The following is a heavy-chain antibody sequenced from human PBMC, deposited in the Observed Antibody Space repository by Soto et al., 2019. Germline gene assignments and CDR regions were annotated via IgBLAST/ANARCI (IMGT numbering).Heavy chain of an antibody. CDR1: GSTFSSYG. D-gene: IGHD3-3*01. CDR2: ISYDGSNK. V-gene: IGHV3-30*03. CDR3: ATGIFGVVKGNWFDS. J-gene: IGHJ5*01. Sequence: GGSLRLSCAASGSTFSSYGMHWVRQSPGKGLEWVAVISYDGSNKYYADSVKGRFTISRDNSKNTLYLQMNSLRAEDTAVYYCATGIFGVVKGNWFDSWGQGTLVTVSS.